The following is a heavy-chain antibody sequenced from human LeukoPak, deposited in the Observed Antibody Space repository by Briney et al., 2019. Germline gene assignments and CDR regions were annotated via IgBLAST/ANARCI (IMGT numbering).Heavy chain of an antibody. CDR3: ARDHYYDSSGLSSAFDI. CDR1: EYTFTGYY. D-gene: IGHD3-22*01. V-gene: IGHV1-2*02. CDR2: INPNSGGT. J-gene: IGHJ3*02. Sequence: ASVKVSCKASEYTFTGYYMHWVRQAPGQGLEWMGWINPNSGGTNYAQKFQGRVTMTRDTSISTAYMELSRLRSDDTAVYYCARDHYYDSSGLSSAFDIWGQGTMVTVSS.